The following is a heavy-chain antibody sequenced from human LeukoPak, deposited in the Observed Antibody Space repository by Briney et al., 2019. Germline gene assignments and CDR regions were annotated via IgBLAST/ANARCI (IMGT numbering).Heavy chain of an antibody. V-gene: IGHV5-51*01. J-gene: IGHJ4*02. Sequence: PGESLKISCQTSGFILSNYWIGWARQMPGKGLKWIGIIYSGESDATYSPSFQGQVTISVDKSIDTAYLQWSSLKASDTAIYYCARRERYFAGGRYFDYWGQGTLVTVSS. CDR3: ARRERYFAGGRYFDY. CDR1: GFILSNYW. D-gene: IGHD3-9*01. CDR2: IYSGESDA.